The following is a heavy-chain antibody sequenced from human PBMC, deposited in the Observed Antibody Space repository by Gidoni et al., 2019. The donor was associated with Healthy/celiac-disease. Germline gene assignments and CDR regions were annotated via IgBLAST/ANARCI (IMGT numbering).Heavy chain of an antibody. CDR1: GFTFRSYA. D-gene: IGHD5-12*01. Sequence: EVQLVESGGGLVQPGGSLRLSCAASGFTFRSYAMHWVRQAPWKGLEYVSAISSNGGSTYNANSVKGRFTISRDNSKNTLYLQMGSLRAEDMAVYYCARDSKRYSGYDFPGARKSPMDVWGQGTTVTVSS. V-gene: IGHV3-64*01. CDR2: ISSNGGST. J-gene: IGHJ6*02. CDR3: ARDSKRYSGYDFPGARKSPMDV.